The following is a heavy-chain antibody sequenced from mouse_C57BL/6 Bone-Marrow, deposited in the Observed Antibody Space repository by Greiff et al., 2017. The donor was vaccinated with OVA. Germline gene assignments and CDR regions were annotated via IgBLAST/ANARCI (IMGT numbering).Heavy chain of an antibody. CDR1: GYTFTSYG. V-gene: IGHV1-81*01. J-gene: IGHJ2*01. D-gene: IGHD2-3*01. Sequence: VHLVESGAELARPGASVKLSCKASGYTFTSYGISWVKQRTGQGLEWIGEIYPRSGNTYYNEKFKGKATLTADKSSSTAYMELRSLTSEDSAVYFCARFNDLYYFDYWGQGTTLTVSS. CDR3: ARFNDLYYFDY. CDR2: IYPRSGNT.